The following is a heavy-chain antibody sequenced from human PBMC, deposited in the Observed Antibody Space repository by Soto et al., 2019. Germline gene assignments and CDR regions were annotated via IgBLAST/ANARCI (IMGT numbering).Heavy chain of an antibody. CDR3: AREPLSGSQRGYFDL. D-gene: IGHD5-12*01. Sequence: QVQLVESGGGVVQPGRSLRLSCAASGFTFSSYAMHWVRQAPGKGLEWVAVISYDGSNKYYADSVKGRLTISRDNSKNTLYLQMNSLSAEDTAVYYCAREPLSGSQRGYFDLWGRGTLVTVSS. J-gene: IGHJ2*01. V-gene: IGHV3-30-3*01. CDR2: ISYDGSNK. CDR1: GFTFSSYA.